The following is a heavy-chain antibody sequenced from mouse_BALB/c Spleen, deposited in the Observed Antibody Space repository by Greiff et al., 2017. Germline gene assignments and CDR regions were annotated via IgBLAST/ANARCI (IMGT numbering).Heavy chain of an antibody. D-gene: IGHD2-2*01. Sequence: EVKVEESGPSLVKPSQTLSLTCSVTGDSITSGYWNWIRKFPGNKLEYMGYISYSGSTYYNPSLKSRISITRDTSKNQYYLQLNSVTTEDTATYYCARQYGYDGWFAYWGQGTLVTVSA. CDR1: GDSITSGY. CDR2: ISYSGST. CDR3: ARQYGYDGWFAY. J-gene: IGHJ3*01. V-gene: IGHV3-8*02.